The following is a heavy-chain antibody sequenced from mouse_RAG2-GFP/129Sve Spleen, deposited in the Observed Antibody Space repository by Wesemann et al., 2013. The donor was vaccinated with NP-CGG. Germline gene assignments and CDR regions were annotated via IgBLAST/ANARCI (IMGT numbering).Heavy chain of an antibody. CDR1: GFDFSRYW. Sequence: EVKLLESGGGLVQPGGSLKLSCAASGFDFSRYWMSWVRQAPGKGLEWIGEINPDSSTINYTPSLKDKFIISRDNAKNTLYLQMSKVRSEDTALYYCARPASYDYDVRGWFAYWGAKGGLWVTVSA. CDR3: ARPASYDYDVRGWFAY. CDR2: INPDSSTI. J-gene: IGHJ3*01. D-gene: IGHD2-4*01. V-gene: IGHV4-1*02.